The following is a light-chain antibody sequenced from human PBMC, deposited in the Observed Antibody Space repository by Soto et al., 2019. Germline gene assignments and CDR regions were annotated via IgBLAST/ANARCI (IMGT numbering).Light chain of an antibody. CDR1: QGISSY. CDR2: AAS. V-gene: IGKV1-9*01. CDR3: QQATNFPLT. J-gene: IGKJ4*01. Sequence: DIQLTQSPSFLSASVGDRVTITCRASQGISSYLAWYQQKPGKAPKLLIYAASTLQSGVPSRFRGSGSGTDFTLTISSLQPEDFATYYCQQATNFPLTFGGGTKVDIK.